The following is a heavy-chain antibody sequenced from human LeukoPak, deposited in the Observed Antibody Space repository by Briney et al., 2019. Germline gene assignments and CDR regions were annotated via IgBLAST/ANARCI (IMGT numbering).Heavy chain of an antibody. J-gene: IGHJ4*02. V-gene: IGHV4-39*01. D-gene: IGHD6-19*01. CDR2: IYYSGST. Sequence: SETLSLTCTVSGGSISSSSYYWGWLRQPPGKGLEWIGSIYYSGSTYYNPSLKSRVTISVDTSKNQFSLKLSSVTAADTAVYYCAVSSGWYFPPETTRSYYFDYWGQGTLVTVSS. CDR3: AVSSGWYFPPETTRSYYFDY. CDR1: GGSISSSSYY.